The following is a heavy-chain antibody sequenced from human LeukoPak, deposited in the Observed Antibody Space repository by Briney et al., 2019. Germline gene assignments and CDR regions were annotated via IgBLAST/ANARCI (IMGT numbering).Heavy chain of an antibody. Sequence: GGSLRLSCAASGFTFSSYGMHWVRQAPGKGLEWVAFIRYDGSNKYYADSVKGRFTISRDNAKNSLYLQMNSLRAEDTAVYYCAKDLVGQVLLWFGEFSADVWGKGTTVTISS. D-gene: IGHD3-10*01. CDR2: IRYDGSNK. CDR1: GFTFSSYG. J-gene: IGHJ6*04. CDR3: AKDLVGQVLLWFGEFSADV. V-gene: IGHV3-30*02.